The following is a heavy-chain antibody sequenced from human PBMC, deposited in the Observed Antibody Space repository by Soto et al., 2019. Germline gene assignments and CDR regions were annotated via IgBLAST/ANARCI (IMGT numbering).Heavy chain of an antibody. CDR3: ARAGINWLDP. CDR1: GFVFTSFH. CDR2: INPSGGGT. V-gene: IGHV1-46*01. D-gene: IGHD1-20*01. J-gene: IGHJ5*02. Sequence: QVQLVQSGAEVKTPGASVKISCKTSGFVFTSFHMHWVRQAPGQGLEWMGMINPSGGGTEYAPRCQGRVTFTSDTSTSTVYIDLNNLRSDDTAVYYCARAGINWLDPWGQGTLVTVSS.